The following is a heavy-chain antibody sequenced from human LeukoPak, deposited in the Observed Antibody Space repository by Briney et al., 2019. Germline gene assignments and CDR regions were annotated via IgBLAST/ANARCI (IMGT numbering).Heavy chain of an antibody. J-gene: IGHJ3*02. CDR3: ARGRGGDYYDSSGAFDI. Sequence: SETLSLTCTVSGGSISSSSYYWGWIRQPPGKGLEWIGSIYYSGSTYYNPSLKSRVTISVDTSKNQFSLKLSSMTAADTAVYYCARGRGGDYYDSSGAFDIWGQGTMVTVSS. CDR2: IYYSGST. D-gene: IGHD3-22*01. V-gene: IGHV4-39*07. CDR1: GGSISSSSYY.